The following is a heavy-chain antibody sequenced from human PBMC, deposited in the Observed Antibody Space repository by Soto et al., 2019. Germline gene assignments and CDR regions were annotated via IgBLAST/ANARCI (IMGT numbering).Heavy chain of an antibody. CDR1: GGSISSYY. V-gene: IGHV4-59*01. Sequence: ASETLSLTCTVSGGSISSYYWSWIRQPPGKGLEWIGYIYYSGSTNYNPSLKSRVTISVDTSKNQFSLKLSSVTAADTAVYYCAREVASKKYERRNWFDPWGQVTLVTFSS. D-gene: IGHD2-15*01. CDR3: AREVASKKYERRNWFDP. J-gene: IGHJ5*02. CDR2: IYYSGST.